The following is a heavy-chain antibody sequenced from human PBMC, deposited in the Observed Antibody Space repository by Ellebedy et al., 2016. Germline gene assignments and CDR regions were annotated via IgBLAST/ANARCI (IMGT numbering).Heavy chain of an antibody. J-gene: IGHJ5*02. V-gene: IGHV3-30-3*01. Sequence: RGSLRLSXAASGFTFSSYTMLWVRQAPGKGLEWVAIISYDGSYKYYADSVKGRFTISRDNSKNTLYLQINSLRAEDTAVYYCARGNGPHCSSTSCYLNWFDHWGQGTLVTVSS. CDR1: GFTFSSYT. CDR2: ISYDGSYK. D-gene: IGHD2-2*01. CDR3: ARGNGPHCSSTSCYLNWFDH.